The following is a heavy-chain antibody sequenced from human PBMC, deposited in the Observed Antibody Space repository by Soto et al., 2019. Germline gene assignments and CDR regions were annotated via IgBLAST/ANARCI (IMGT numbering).Heavy chain of an antibody. V-gene: IGHV3-74*01. J-gene: IGHJ6*02. CDR3: ARDKAYGLDV. CDR1: EFAFNTYW. Sequence: EVQLVESGGGLVQPGGSLRLSCAASEFAFNTYWMHWVRQVPGKGLEWVSRINGDGITRTYEDSVKGRFTSPRDNAENILYLQMNSLRAEDTARYYCARDKAYGLDVWGQGTTVTVAS. CDR2: INGDGITR.